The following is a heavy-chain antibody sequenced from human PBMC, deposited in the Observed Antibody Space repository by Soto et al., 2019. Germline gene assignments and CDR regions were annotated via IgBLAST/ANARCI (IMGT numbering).Heavy chain of an antibody. J-gene: IGHJ6*02. V-gene: IGHV1-69*06. D-gene: IGHD2-15*01. CDR1: GGTFSSYA. Sequence: QVQLVQSGAEVKKPGSSVKVSCKASGGTFSSYAISWVRQAPGQGLEWMGGIIPIFGTANYAQKFQGRVTITSDKSTSTAYMELSSLRSEDTAVYYCARIYCSGGSCDSQLDYYGMDVWGQGTTVTVSS. CDR2: IIPIFGTA. CDR3: ARIYCSGGSCDSQLDYYGMDV.